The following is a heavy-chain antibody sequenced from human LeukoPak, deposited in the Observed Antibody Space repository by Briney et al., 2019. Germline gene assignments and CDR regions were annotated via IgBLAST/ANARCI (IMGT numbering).Heavy chain of an antibody. J-gene: IGHJ5*02. V-gene: IGHV4-31*03. Sequence: SLTCTVSGGSISSGGYYWSWIRQHPGKGLEWIGYIYYSGSTYYNPSLKSRITISVDTSKNQFSLKLSSVTAADTAVYYCARQGDFWSGYYHNPWFDPWGQGTLVTVSS. CDR3: ARQGDFWSGYYHNPWFDP. D-gene: IGHD3-3*01. CDR2: IYYSGST. CDR1: GGSISSGGYY.